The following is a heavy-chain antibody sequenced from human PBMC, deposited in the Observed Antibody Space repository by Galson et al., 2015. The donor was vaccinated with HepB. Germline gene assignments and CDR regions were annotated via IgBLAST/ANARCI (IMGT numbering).Heavy chain of an antibody. CDR2: IWYDGSNK. D-gene: IGHD3-22*01. CDR1: GFTFSSYG. CDR3: ARGDYYDSSGYSIPGAFDI. J-gene: IGHJ3*02. V-gene: IGHV3-33*01. Sequence: SLRLSCAASGFTFSSYGMHWVRQAPGKGLEWVAVIWYDGSNKYYADSVKGRFTISRDNSKNTLYLQMNSLRAEDTAVYYCARGDYYDSSGYSIPGAFDIWGQGTMVTVSS.